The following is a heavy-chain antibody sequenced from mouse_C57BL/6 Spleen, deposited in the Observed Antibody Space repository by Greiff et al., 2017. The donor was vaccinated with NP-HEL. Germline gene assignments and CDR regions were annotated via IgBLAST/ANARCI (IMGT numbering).Heavy chain of an antibody. D-gene: IGHD4-1*01. CDR3: ARLTGTVYYYAMGY. V-gene: IGHV1-76*01. Sequence: QVQLQQSGAELVRPGASVKLSCKASGYTFTDYYINWVKQRPGQGLEWIARIDPGSGNTYYNEKFKGKATLTAEKSSSTAYMQLSSLTSEDSAVYFCARLTGTVYYYAMGYWGKGTSVTVSS. CDR2: IDPGSGNT. CDR1: GYTFTDYY. J-gene: IGHJ4*01.